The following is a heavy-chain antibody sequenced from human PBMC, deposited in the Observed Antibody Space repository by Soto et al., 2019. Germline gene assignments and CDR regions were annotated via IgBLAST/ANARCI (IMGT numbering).Heavy chain of an antibody. Sequence: EVQLLESGGGLVQPGGSLRLSCAASGFTFSSYAMSWVRQAPGKGLEWVSAISGSGGSTYYAESVKGRFTIPRNNSKKHLYLQMKSQRAEDKGVNYRAKTGGRHTEFDYWGQGTLVTVSS. CDR2: ISGSGGST. D-gene: IGHD2-8*02. V-gene: IGHV3-23*01. J-gene: IGHJ4*02. CDR3: AKTGGRHTEFDY. CDR1: GFTFSSYA.